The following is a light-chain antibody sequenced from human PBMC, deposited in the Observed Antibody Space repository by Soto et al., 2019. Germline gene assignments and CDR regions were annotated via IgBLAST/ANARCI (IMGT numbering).Light chain of an antibody. CDR2: GAS. J-gene: IGKJ4*01. V-gene: IGKV3-20*01. CDR1: QSVSSSY. Sequence: EIALTQSPGTLSLSPGERSTVSCAASQSVSSSYLAWYQQKPGQAPRLLIYGASSRATGIPDRFSGSGSGTDFTLTISRLEPEDFAVYYCQQYGSSPLTFGGGTKV. CDR3: QQYGSSPLT.